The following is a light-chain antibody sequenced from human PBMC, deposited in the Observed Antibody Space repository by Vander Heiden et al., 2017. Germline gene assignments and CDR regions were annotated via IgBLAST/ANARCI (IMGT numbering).Light chain of an antibody. CDR2: RND. V-gene: IGLV1-47*01. CDR1: SSNIGSNS. Sequence: QSVLTQPPSVSGTPGQNVTLSSSGSSSNIGSNSVFWYQLLPGTAPKLLIYRNDQRPSGVPDRCSGSKSGTSASLAISGLRSEDEADYYCASGDDSWTGWVFGGGTKLTVL. CDR3: ASGDDSWTGWV. J-gene: IGLJ3*02.